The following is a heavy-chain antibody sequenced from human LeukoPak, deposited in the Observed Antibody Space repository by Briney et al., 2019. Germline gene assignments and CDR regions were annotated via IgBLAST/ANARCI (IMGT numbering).Heavy chain of an antibody. CDR3: ARDLRGGAADY. CDR1: GYTFTSYY. Sequence: ASVKVSCKASGYTFTSYYMHWVRQAPGQGLEWMGIINPSGGSTSYAQKFQGRVTMTRDMSTSTVYMELSSLRSEDTAVYYCARDLRGGAADYWGQGTLVTVSS. CDR2: INPSGGST. D-gene: IGHD1-26*01. J-gene: IGHJ4*02. V-gene: IGHV1-46*01.